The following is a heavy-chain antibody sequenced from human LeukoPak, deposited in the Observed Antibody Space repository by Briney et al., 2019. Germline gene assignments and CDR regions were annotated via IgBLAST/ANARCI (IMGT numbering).Heavy chain of an antibody. J-gene: IGHJ5*02. V-gene: IGHV1-2*02. CDR3: TRAPYFDWLLT. CDR1: GYSFTGYQ. CDR2: INPNSGGT. Sequence: ASVKVSCKASGYSFTGYQMHWVRQAPGQGLEWMGWINPNSGGTNYAQKFQGRVTMTRDTSISTAYMELSRLRSDDTAVYYCTRAPYFDWLLTWGQGTLVTVSS. D-gene: IGHD3-9*01.